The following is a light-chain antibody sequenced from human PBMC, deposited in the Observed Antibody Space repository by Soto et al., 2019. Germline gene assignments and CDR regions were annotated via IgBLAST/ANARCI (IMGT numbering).Light chain of an antibody. CDR3: QQYNGWPWT. CDR2: GAS. V-gene: IGKV3-15*01. CDR1: QSISSN. J-gene: IGKJ1*01. Sequence: EIVLTQSPGTLSLSPGERATLSCRASQSISSNKLAWYLQRPGQAPRLLMYGASTRATDIPARFSGSGSGTEFTLTITGLQSEDFAVYYCQQYNGWPWTFGLGTKVDIK.